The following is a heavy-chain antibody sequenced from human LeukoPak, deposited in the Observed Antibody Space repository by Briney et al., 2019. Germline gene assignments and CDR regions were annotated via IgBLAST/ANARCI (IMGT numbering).Heavy chain of an antibody. CDR2: IFPSGGEI. CDR1: GFTFSTFA. D-gene: IGHD6-19*01. CDR3: ARDPSSGWYLKGWFDP. J-gene: IGHJ5*02. V-gene: IGHV3-23*01. Sequence: GGSLRLSCAASGFTFSTFAMIWVRQPPGKGLEWVSSIFPSGGEIHYADSVRGRFTISRDNSKSTLSLQMNSLRAEDTAVYYCARDPSSGWYLKGWFDPWGQGTLVTVSS.